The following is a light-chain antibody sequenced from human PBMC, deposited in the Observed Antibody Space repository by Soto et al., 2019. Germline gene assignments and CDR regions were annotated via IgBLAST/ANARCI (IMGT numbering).Light chain of an antibody. CDR1: QSVSTN. CDR2: GAS. Sequence: ETVMTQSPATLSVSPGERVTLSCRASQSVSTNLAWYQQRPGQAPRLLIYGASTRATRIPARFSGSGSGTKFTLTISSLQSEDFAVYYCHQYNNRPPYTFGQGTQL. J-gene: IGKJ2*01. CDR3: HQYNNRPPYT. V-gene: IGKV3-15*01.